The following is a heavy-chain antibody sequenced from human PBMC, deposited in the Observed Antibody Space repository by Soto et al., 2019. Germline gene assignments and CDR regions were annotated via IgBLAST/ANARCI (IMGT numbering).Heavy chain of an antibody. Sequence: QVQLVQSGAEVKKPGSSVKVCCKASGGTFSSYAISWVRQAPGQGLEWMGGIIPIFGTANYAQKFQGRVTITADVSPSTAYRGLSSLRSEDTAVYYCASEEGDGGNPGGYWGQGTLVTVSS. CDR1: GGTFSSYA. D-gene: IGHD2-15*01. CDR2: IIPIFGTA. V-gene: IGHV1-69*01. J-gene: IGHJ4*02. CDR3: ASEEGDGGNPGGY.